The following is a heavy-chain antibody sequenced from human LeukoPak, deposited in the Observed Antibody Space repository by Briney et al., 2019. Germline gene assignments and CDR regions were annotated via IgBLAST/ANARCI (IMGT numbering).Heavy chain of an antibody. CDR1: GFTFSSYA. Sequence: GGSLRLSCAASGFTFSSYAMNWVRQAPGKGLEWVSYISSSGSTIYYADSVKGRSTSSRDNAKNSLYLQMNSLRAEDTAVYYCAREGIAAAGGYFDKWGQGTLVTVSS. V-gene: IGHV3-48*03. D-gene: IGHD6-13*01. CDR3: AREGIAAAGGYFDK. J-gene: IGHJ4*02. CDR2: ISSSGSTI.